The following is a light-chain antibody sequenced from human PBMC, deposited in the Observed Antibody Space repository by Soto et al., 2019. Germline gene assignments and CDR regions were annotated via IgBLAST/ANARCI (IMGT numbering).Light chain of an antibody. CDR3: QQYGGSPQT. CDR2: GAS. V-gene: IGKV3-20*01. CDR1: QSVSKY. J-gene: IGKJ1*01. Sequence: EIVLTQSPGTLALSPGEGATLSCRASQSVSKYLAWYQQKPGQAPRHLIYGASSRATGIPDSFSGSGSGTDFTLTISRLEPEDFAVYYCQQYGGSPQTFGQGTKVEIK.